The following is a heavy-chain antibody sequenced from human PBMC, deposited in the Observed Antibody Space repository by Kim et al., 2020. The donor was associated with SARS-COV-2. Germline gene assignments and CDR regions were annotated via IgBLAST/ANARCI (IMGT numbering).Heavy chain of an antibody. CDR1: GYTFSKYY. J-gene: IGHJ3*01. Sequence: ASVKVSCKASGYTFSKYYINWVRQAPGQGLEWMGIINPSGGTTRYAQRFQGRVSLTRETSTDTVYMEMSSVRSEDTALYYCARGGDPLVVVAGTGGFDV. CDR3: ARGGDPLVVVAGTGGFDV. V-gene: IGHV1-46*01. D-gene: IGHD2-15*01. CDR2: INPSGGTT.